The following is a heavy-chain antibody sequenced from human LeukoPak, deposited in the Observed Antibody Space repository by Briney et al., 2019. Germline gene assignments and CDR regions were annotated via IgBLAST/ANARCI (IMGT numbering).Heavy chain of an antibody. CDR2: IYHSGIT. D-gene: IGHD6-13*01. Sequence: XRQPPXXGLEWVGYIYHSGITNYNPSLKSRVTILIDTSKNQFTLKLNSVTAADTAVYFCTRGAAAGDYWGQGTLVTVSS. CDR3: TRGAAAGDY. V-gene: IGHV4-59*01. J-gene: IGHJ4*02.